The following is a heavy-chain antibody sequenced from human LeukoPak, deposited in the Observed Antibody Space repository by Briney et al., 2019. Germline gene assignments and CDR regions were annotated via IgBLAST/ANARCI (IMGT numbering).Heavy chain of an antibody. CDR2: MYYSGST. V-gene: IGHV4-59*08. CDR3: ARLRRPGIFDY. D-gene: IGHD3-10*01. J-gene: IGHJ4*02. Sequence: PSETLSLTCAVSGGSMNTYYWSWIRQPPGKGLEWIGYMYYSGSTNYNPSLKSRVTISVDTSKNQFSLKLSSMTAADTAVYYCARLRRPGIFDYWGQGTLVTVSS. CDR1: GGSMNTYY.